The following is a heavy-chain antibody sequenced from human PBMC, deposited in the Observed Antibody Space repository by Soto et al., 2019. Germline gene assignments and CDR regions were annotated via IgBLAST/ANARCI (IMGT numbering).Heavy chain of an antibody. D-gene: IGHD3-22*01. Sequence: ASVKVSCKASGYTFTSYAMHWVRQAPGQRLEWMGWINAGNGNTKYSQKFQGRVTITRNTSISTAYMGLSSLRSEDTAVYYCARGQSHSMIVVVIKRSRPYYYGMDVWGQGTTVTVSS. CDR2: INAGNGNT. V-gene: IGHV1-3*01. CDR3: ARGQSHSMIVVVIKRSRPYYYGMDV. J-gene: IGHJ6*02. CDR1: GYTFTSYA.